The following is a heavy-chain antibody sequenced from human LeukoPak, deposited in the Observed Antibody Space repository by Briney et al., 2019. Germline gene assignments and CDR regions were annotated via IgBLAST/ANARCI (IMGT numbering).Heavy chain of an antibody. CDR2: TSGSGGNT. CDR1: GFTFSSFA. V-gene: IGHV3-23*01. D-gene: IGHD5-18*01. Sequence: GGSLRLSCAASGFTFSSFAMSWVRQAPGKGLEWVSSTSGSGGNTYYAHSVKGRFTISRDNFKNTLFLQMNSLRAEDTATYYCAKQRASYGYVFDYWGQGTLVTASS. J-gene: IGHJ4*02. CDR3: AKQRASYGYVFDY.